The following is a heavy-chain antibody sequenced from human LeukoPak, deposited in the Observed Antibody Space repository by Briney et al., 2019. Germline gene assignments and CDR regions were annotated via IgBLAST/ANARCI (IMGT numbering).Heavy chain of an antibody. J-gene: IGHJ5*02. CDR2: IYYSGST. CDR3: ARAFIVVVPAAPNWFDP. V-gene: IGHV4-31*03. CDR1: GGSISSGGYY. D-gene: IGHD2-2*01. Sequence: SETLSLTCTVSGGSISSGGYYWSWIRQHPGKGLEWIGYIYYSGSTYYNPSLKSRVTISVDTSKNQFSLKLSSVTAADTAVYYCARAFIVVVPAAPNWFDPWGQGTLVTVSS.